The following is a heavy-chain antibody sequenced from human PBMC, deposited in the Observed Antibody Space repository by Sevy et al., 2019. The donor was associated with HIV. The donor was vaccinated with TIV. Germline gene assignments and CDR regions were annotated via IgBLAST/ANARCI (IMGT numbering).Heavy chain of an antibody. CDR3: ANSRGRFHGSSWIYYDYSMDV. J-gene: IGHJ6*02. Sequence: GGSLRLSCGASGFSLSRYWMLWVRQSPGKGLEWVANINEDGSEKYYLESVKGRFTISRDNAQNSVYLQMNSLRAEDTAVYHCANSRGRFHGSSWIYYDYSMDVWGQGTTVTVSS. V-gene: IGHV3-7*01. CDR1: GFSLSRYW. CDR2: INEDGSEK. D-gene: IGHD6-13*01.